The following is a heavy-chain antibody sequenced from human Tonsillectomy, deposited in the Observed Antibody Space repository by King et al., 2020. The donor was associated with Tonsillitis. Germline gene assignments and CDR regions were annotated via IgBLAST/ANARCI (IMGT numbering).Heavy chain of an antibody. CDR1: GFTFSSYG. V-gene: IGHV3-30*18. J-gene: IGHJ6*02. D-gene: IGHD2-2*01. CDR2: ISYDGSNQ. Sequence: VQLVESGGGVVQPGRSLRLSCAASGFTFSSYGMHWVRQAPGKGLEWVAVISYDGSNQYYADSVKGRFTISRDNSKNTLYLQMNSLRAEDTAVYYCAKDLGQVVVVPYGMDVWGQGTTVTVSS. CDR3: AKDLGQVVVVPYGMDV.